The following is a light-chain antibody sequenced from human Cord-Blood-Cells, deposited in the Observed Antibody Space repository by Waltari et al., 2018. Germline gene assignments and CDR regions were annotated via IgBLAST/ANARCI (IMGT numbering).Light chain of an antibody. CDR3: QSADSSGTWV. CDR1: ALPKQY. J-gene: IGLJ3*02. Sequence: SYELTQPPSASVSPGQTARITCAGDALPKQYAYWYQQKPGQAPVLVIYKDSVRPSGIPERFSGSSSGTTVTLTISGVQAEDEADYYCQSADSSGTWVFGGGTKLTVL. V-gene: IGLV3-25*03. CDR2: KDS.